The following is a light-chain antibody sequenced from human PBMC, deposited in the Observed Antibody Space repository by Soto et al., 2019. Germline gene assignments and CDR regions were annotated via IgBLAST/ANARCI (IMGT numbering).Light chain of an antibody. V-gene: IGKV1-39*01. CDR3: HQSNSTPPWT. J-gene: IGKJ1*01. Sequence: DIQMTQSPSSLSASVGDRVTITCRASQSISSYLNWYQQKPGKAPKLLIYGASTLQSGVPSRFSGSGSGTDFTLTIASLQPEDFSTYYCHQSNSTPPWTFGQGTMVEIK. CDR1: QSISSY. CDR2: GAS.